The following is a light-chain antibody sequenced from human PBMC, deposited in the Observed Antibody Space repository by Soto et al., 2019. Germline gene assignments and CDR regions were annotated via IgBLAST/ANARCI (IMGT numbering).Light chain of an antibody. CDR3: QVWDSSGDHLGV. CDR2: YDS. Sequence: SYELTQPPSVSVAPGKTARITCGGNNIGSKSVHWYQQNPGQAPVLVIYYDSDRPSGIPERFSGSNSGSTATLTISRVEAGDEADYYCQVWDSSGDHLGVFGGGTKLTVL. V-gene: IGLV3-21*04. J-gene: IGLJ2*01. CDR1: NIGSKS.